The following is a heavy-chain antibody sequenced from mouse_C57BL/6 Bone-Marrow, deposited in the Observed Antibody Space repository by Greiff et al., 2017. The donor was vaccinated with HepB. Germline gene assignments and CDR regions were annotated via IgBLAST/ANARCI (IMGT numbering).Heavy chain of an antibody. CDR2: IDPSDSYT. D-gene: IGHD1-1*01. CDR3: ARNPPYYYCSSYWYFDV. CDR1: GYTFTSYW. J-gene: IGHJ1*03. Sequence: QVQLQQPGAELVKPGASVKLSCKASGYTFTSYWMQWVKQRPGQGLEWIGEIDPSDSYTNYNQKFKGKATLTVDTSSSTAYMQLSSLTSEDSAVYYCARNPPYYYCSSYWYFDVWGTGTTVTVSS. V-gene: IGHV1-50*01.